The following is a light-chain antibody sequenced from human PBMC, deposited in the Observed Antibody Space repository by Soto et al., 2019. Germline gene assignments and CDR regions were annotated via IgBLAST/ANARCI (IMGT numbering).Light chain of an antibody. CDR2: AAS. V-gene: IGKV1-16*01. Sequence: DIQMTQSPSSVSASVGDRVTITCRASQGIIDYLAWFQQKPGEAPKSLIYAASSLESGVPSRFSGRGSGTDFPLTISVLQPEDFGTYYCQQYKTYPFTFGQGTRLQIK. J-gene: IGKJ2*01. CDR1: QGIIDY. CDR3: QQYKTYPFT.